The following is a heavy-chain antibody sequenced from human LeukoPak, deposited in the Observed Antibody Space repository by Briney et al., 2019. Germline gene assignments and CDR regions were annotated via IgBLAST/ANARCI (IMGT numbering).Heavy chain of an antibody. Sequence: SETLSLTCTVSGYSISSGYYWGWIRQPPGKGLEWIGSIYHSGSTYYNPSLKSRVTISVDTSKNQFSLKLSSVTAADTAVYYCASGGYSRSSGPRPDYLGQGTLVTVSS. CDR3: ASGGYSRSSGPRPDY. D-gene: IGHD6-6*01. CDR2: IYHSGST. CDR1: GYSISSGYY. J-gene: IGHJ4*02. V-gene: IGHV4-38-2*02.